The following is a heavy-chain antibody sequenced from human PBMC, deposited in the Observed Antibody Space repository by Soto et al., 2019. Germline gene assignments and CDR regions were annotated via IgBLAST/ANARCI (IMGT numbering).Heavy chain of an antibody. D-gene: IGHD6-13*01. CDR1: GGSISEKY. Sequence: SETLSLTCIVSGGSISEKYWNWVRQPPGRGLEWIGLIFANGHTDYNPSLKSRVTMSVDASKNQFSLRLTSMTAADTAVYYCVASLAASGLNWLDPWGRGTLVTVSS. J-gene: IGHJ5*02. CDR2: IFANGHT. V-gene: IGHV4-4*07. CDR3: VASLAASGLNWLDP.